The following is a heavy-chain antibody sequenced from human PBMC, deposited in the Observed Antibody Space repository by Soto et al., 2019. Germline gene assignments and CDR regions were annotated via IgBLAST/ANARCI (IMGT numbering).Heavy chain of an antibody. D-gene: IGHD3-22*01. CDR3: AREGPYYYDSSGYVNYYYYGMDV. CDR2: INPNSGGT. J-gene: IGHJ6*02. V-gene: IGHV1-2*04. CDR1: GYTFTGYY. Sequence: GASVKVSCKASGYTFTGYYMHWVRQAPGQGLEWMGWINPNSGGTNYAQKFQGWVTMTRDTSISTAYMELSRLRSDDTAVYYCAREGPYYYDSSGYVNYYYYGMDVWGQGTTVTVSS.